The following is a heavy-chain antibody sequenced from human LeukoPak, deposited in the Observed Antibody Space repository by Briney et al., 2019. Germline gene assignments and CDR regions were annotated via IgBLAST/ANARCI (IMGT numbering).Heavy chain of an antibody. V-gene: IGHV1-2*02. D-gene: IGHD6-6*01. CDR3: ARVSIAARRSSPPKGPIDY. Sequence: ASVKVSCKASGYTFTGYHMHWVRQAPGQGLEWMGWINPNSGGTNYAQKFQGRVTMTRDTSISTAYMELSRLRSDDTAVYYCARVSIAARRSSPPKGPIDYWGQGTLVTVPS. J-gene: IGHJ4*02. CDR1: GYTFTGYH. CDR2: INPNSGGT.